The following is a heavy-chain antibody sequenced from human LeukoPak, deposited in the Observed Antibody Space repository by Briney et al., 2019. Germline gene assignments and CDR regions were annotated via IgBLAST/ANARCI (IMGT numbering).Heavy chain of an antibody. D-gene: IGHD3-10*01. CDR1: GFTFSSYW. CDR3: ARERFHGSGAPKFDY. J-gene: IGHJ4*02. Sequence: GGSLRLSCAASGFTFSSYWMSWVRQAPGKGLEWVANIKKDGNEKYYVDSVRGRFTVSRDNAKTSLYLQMNSLRVEDTAVYYCARERFHGSGAPKFDYWGQGTLVTVSS. V-gene: IGHV3-7*01. CDR2: IKKDGNEK.